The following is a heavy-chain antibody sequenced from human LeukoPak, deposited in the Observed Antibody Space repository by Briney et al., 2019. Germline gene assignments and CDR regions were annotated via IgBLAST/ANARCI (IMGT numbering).Heavy chain of an antibody. CDR2: IYYSGST. J-gene: IGHJ4*02. CDR3: ARGSRAPAL. Sequence: SETLSLTCTVSGGSISSNYWSWIRQPPGKGLEWIGYIYYSGSTKYNPSLKSRVTISVDTSKNQFSLKVSSVTAEDTAAYYCARGSRAPALRGQGTLVTVS. CDR1: GGSISSNY. V-gene: IGHV4-59*12. D-gene: IGHD3-10*01.